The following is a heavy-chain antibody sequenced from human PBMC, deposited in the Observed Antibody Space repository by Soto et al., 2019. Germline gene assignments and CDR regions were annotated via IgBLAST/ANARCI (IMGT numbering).Heavy chain of an antibody. CDR2: LGAADDP. J-gene: IGHJ4*02. D-gene: IGHD2-21*02. Sequence: EVQLVESGGGSVQPGGSLRLSCAASGFSFRDYDMHWVRQRTGKGLEWVSGLGAADDPYYVRSVKGRFSVSRDNAQSSLYLQMNNLRVDDTAVYYCAKGARDCGGDCFSSYFDSWGQGALVTVSS. CDR1: GFSFRDYD. CDR3: AKGARDCGGDCFSSYFDS. V-gene: IGHV3-13*05.